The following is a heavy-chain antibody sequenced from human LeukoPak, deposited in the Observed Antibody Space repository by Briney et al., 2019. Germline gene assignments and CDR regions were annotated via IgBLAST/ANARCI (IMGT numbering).Heavy chain of an antibody. CDR1: GVSISSSNSY. V-gene: IGHV4-39*07. CDR2: IYYSGST. J-gene: IGHJ4*02. Sequence: SETLSLTCTVSGVSISSSNSYWGWIRQPPGKGLEWIGSIYYSGSTYYNPSLKSRVTISVDTSKNQFSLKLSSVTAADTAVYYCARGDYSNYVWDYWGQGTLVTVSS. D-gene: IGHD4-11*01. CDR3: ARGDYSNYVWDY.